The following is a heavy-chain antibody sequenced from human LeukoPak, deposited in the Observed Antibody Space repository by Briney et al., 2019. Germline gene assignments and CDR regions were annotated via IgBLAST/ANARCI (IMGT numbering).Heavy chain of an antibody. CDR3: ARRRIAAAGLYDYYGMDV. V-gene: IGHV1-69*01. J-gene: IGHJ6*02. CDR2: IIPIFGTA. D-gene: IGHD6-13*01. CDR1: GGTFSSYA. Sequence: SVKVSCKASGGTFSSYAISWVRQAPGQGLEWMGGIIPIFGTANYAQKFQGRVTITADESTSTAYMELSSLRSEDTAVYYCARRRIAAAGLYDYYGMDVWGQGTTVTVSS.